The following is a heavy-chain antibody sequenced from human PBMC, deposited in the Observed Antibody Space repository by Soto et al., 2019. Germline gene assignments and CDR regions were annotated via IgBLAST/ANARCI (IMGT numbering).Heavy chain of an antibody. CDR2: IYRTGTT. J-gene: IGHJ4*02. V-gene: IGHV4-30-2*01. CDR3: GRGRTKYCFDE. CDR1: GGSVSGGTYS. Sequence: TLSLTCDVSGGSVSGGTYSWTWIRQAPGKGLEWIGYIYRTGTTYYNPSLKSRVSISVDRSGNQFSLNLTSMTAADTAVYECGRGRTKYCFDEWGQGNLVTVYS. D-gene: IGHD1-26*01.